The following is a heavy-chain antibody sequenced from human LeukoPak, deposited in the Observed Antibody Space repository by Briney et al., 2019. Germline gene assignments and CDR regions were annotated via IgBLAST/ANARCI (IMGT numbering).Heavy chain of an antibody. J-gene: IGHJ5*02. CDR1: GGTFSSYA. CDR3: ARDSGALWFGGLSA. Sequence: ASVKVSCKAPGGTFSSYAISWVRQAPGQGLEWMVRIIPILGIANYAQKFQGRVTITADKSTSTAYMELSSLRSEDTAVYYCARDSGALWFGGLSAWGQGTLVTVSS. D-gene: IGHD3-10*01. CDR2: IIPILGIA. V-gene: IGHV1-69*04.